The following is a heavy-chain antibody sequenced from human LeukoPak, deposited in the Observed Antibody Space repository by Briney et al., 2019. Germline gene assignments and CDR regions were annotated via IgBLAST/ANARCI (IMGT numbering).Heavy chain of an antibody. CDR3: TTDQQGGDGYAFDI. D-gene: IGHD3-16*01. CDR2: IKSKTDGGTT. V-gene: IGHV3-15*01. CDR1: GFTFSNAW. J-gene: IGHJ3*02. Sequence: GGSLRLSCAASGFTFSNAWMSWVRQAPGKGLEWVGRIKSKTDGGTTDYAAPVKGRFTISRDDSKNTLYLQMNSLKTEDTVVYYCTTDQQGGDGYAFDIWGQGTMVTVPS.